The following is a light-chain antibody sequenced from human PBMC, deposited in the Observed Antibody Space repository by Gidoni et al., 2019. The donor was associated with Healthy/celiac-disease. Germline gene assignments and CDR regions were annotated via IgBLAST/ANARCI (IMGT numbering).Light chain of an antibody. Sequence: DIQMTHSPSSLSASVGDIVTITCQASQDISNYLNWYQQKPGKAPKLLNYDASNLETGVPSRFSGSGSGTDFTFTISSLQPEDIATYYCQQYDNLPLTFGGGTKVEIK. V-gene: IGKV1-33*01. J-gene: IGKJ4*01. CDR1: QDISNY. CDR2: DAS. CDR3: QQYDNLPLT.